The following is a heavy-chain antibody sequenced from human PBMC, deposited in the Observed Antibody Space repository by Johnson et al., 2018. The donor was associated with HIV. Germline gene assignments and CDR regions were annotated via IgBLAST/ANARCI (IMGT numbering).Heavy chain of an antibody. CDR2: IYSGGRT. J-gene: IGHJ3*02. CDR1: GLTVSTNY. V-gene: IGHV3-66*02. CDR3: AREREGAFDI. Sequence: VQLVESGGGMVQPGGSLRLSCAASGLTVSTNYMSWVRQAPGRGLEWVSVIYSGGRTYYADPVKGRFTISRYNSKNTLYLQMNSLRAEDTAVYYCAREREGAFDIWGQGTMVTVSS.